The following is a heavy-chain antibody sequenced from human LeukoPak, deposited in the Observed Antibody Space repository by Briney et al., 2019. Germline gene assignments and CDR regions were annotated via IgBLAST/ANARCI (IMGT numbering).Heavy chain of an antibody. J-gene: IGHJ4*02. Sequence: PGGSLRLSCAASGFTFSSYSMNWVRQAPGKGLEWASYISSSTIYYADSVKGRFTISRDNAKNSLYLQMNSLRAENTAVYYCARVFYYYDSSGYYYEVFDYWGQGTLVTVSS. CDR2: ISSSTI. V-gene: IGHV3-48*01. CDR1: GFTFSSYS. D-gene: IGHD3-22*01. CDR3: ARVFYYYDSSGYYYEVFDY.